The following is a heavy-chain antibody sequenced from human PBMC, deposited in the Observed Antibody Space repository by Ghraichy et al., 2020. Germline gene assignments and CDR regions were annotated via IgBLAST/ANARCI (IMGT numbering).Heavy chain of an antibody. V-gene: IGHV3-43*01. D-gene: IGHD3-10*01. J-gene: IGHJ4*02. Sequence: SCAASGFTFDDYTMHWVRQAPGKGLEWVSLISWDGGSTYYADSVKGRFTISRDNSKNSLYLQMNSLRTEDTALYYCAKDRGHGHYFDYWGQGTLVTVSS. CDR1: GFTFDDYT. CDR2: ISWDGGST. CDR3: AKDRGHGHYFDY.